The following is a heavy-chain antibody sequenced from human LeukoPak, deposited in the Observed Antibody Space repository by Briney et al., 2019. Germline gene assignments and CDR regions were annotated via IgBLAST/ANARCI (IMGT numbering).Heavy chain of an antibody. CDR1: GYSFTSYW. Sequence: GESLKISCKGSGYSFTSYWIGWVRQMPGKGLEWMGIIYPGDSDTRYSPSFQGQVTVSADKSISTVYLQWSSLKASDTAMYYCARRLYYHSSGLVEEDAFDTWGQGTMVNVSP. CDR2: IYPGDSDT. D-gene: IGHD3-22*01. CDR3: ARRLYYHSSGLVEEDAFDT. V-gene: IGHV5-51*01. J-gene: IGHJ3*02.